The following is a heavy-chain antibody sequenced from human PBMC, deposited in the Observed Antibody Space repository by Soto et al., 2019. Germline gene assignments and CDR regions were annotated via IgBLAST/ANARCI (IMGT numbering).Heavy chain of an antibody. CDR1: GFTFSSYA. V-gene: IGHV3-23*01. CDR3: AKGGFSWPNWFDP. Sequence: GGSLRLSCAASGFTFSSYAMSWVRQAPGKGLEWVSAISGSGGSTYYADSVKGRFTISRDNSKNKLYLQMNSLRAEDAAVYYCAKGGFSWPNWFDPWGQGTLVTVSS. CDR2: ISGSGGST. J-gene: IGHJ5*02. D-gene: IGHD6-13*01.